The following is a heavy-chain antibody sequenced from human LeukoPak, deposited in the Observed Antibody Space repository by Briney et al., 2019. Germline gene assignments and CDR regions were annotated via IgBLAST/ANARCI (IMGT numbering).Heavy chain of an antibody. D-gene: IGHD7-27*01. V-gene: IGHV1-2*06. Sequence: GASVKVSCKASGYTFTGYYMHWVRQAPGQGLEWMGRINPNSGGTNYAQKFRGRVTMTRDTSISTAYMELSRLRSDDTAVYYCARDPTLGLMLFDIWGQGTMVTVSS. CDR2: INPNSGGT. J-gene: IGHJ3*02. CDR1: GYTFTGYY. CDR3: ARDPTLGLMLFDI.